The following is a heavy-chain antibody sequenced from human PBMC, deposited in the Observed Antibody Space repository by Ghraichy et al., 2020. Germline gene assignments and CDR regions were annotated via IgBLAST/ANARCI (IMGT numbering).Heavy chain of an antibody. D-gene: IGHD3-9*01. CDR1: GFTFSSYS. CDR2: ISSSSSYI. V-gene: IGHV3-21*01. J-gene: IGHJ6*02. Sequence: GGSLRLSCAASGFTFSSYSMNWVRQAPGKGLEWVSSISSSSSYIYYADSVKGRFTISRDNAKNSLYLQMNSLRAEDTAVYYCARDSGSDWDILTGFNNYYYYGMDVWGQGTTVTVSS. CDR3: ARDSGSDWDILTGFNNYYYYGMDV.